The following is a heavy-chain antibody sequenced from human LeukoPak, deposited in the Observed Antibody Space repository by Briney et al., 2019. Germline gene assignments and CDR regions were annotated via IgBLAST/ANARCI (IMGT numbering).Heavy chain of an antibody. CDR2: ISYDGSNK. J-gene: IGHJ6*02. CDR3: ARDQSLTGYYRYYYYGMDV. CDR1: GFTFSSYA. V-gene: IGHV3-30*09. Sequence: GGSLRLSCAASGFTFSSYAMHWVRQAPGKGLEWVAVISYDGSNKYYADSVKGRFAISRDNSKNTLYLQMNSLRAEDTAVYYCARDQSLTGYYRYYYYGMDVWGQGTTVTVSS. D-gene: IGHD3-9*01.